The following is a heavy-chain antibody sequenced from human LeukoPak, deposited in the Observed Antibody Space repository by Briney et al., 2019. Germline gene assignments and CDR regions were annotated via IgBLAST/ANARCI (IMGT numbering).Heavy chain of an antibody. J-gene: IGHJ5*02. CDR2: IIPIFGTA. CDR3: ARRAIVVVPDAWWFDP. D-gene: IGHD2-2*01. Sequence: SVKVSCKASGGTFSSYAISWVRQAPGQGLEWMGGIIPIFGTANYAQKFQGRVTITADESTSTAYMELSSLRSEDTAVYYCARRAIVVVPDAWWFDPWGQGTLVTVSS. V-gene: IGHV1-69*13. CDR1: GGTFSSYA.